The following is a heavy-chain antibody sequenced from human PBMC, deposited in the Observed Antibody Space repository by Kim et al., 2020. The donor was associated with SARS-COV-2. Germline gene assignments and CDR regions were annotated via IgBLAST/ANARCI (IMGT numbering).Heavy chain of an antibody. CDR1: GFKFERFA. V-gene: IGHV3-9*03. D-gene: IGHD6-6*01. J-gene: IGHJ4*02. CDR3: TRDLVPGGADY. Sequence: GGSLRLSCEMSGFKFERFAVHWVRQPPGKGLEWVSGLSLDSDRIGYADSVKGRFTVSRDKAKDTLYLQMDSLRIEDMAFYYCTRDLVPGGADYWGQGTLVTGSS. CDR2: LSLDSDRI.